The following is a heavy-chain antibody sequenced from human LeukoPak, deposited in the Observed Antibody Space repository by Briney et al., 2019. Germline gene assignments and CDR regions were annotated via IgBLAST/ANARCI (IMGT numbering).Heavy chain of an antibody. CDR1: GFTFSSYD. V-gene: IGHV3-13*01. J-gene: IGHJ6*03. CDR2: IGTAGDT. CDR3: ARAKPISEAAAGTDGGYYYYYMDV. D-gene: IGHD6-13*01. Sequence: AGGSLRLSCAASGFTFSSYDMQWVRHATGKALEWVSAIGTAGDTYYPGSEKGRFTNSRENAKNSLYLQMNSLRAGDTAVYYCARAKPISEAAAGTDGGYYYYYMDVWGKGTTVTVSS.